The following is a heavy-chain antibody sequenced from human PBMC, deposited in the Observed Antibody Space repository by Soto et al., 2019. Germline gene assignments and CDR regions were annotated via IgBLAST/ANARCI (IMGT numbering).Heavy chain of an antibody. D-gene: IGHD1-26*01. Sequence: QVQLVQFGAEVKKPGASVKVSCKASGYTFTGYFVHWVRQAPGQGLEWMGWINPNSGGTNFAQKFQGRVTMTRDTSISTAYLELSSLKSDDTAVYFCAKGWELVMGANYWGQGTLVTVSS. J-gene: IGHJ4*02. CDR2: INPNSGGT. V-gene: IGHV1-2*02. CDR3: AKGWELVMGANY. CDR1: GYTFTGYF.